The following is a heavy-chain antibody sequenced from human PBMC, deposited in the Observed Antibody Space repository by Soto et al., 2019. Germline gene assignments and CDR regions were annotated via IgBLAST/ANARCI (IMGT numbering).Heavy chain of an antibody. CDR1: GYTFTNYG. Sequence: GASVKVSCKASGYTFTNYGISWVRQAPGQGLEWMGWISAYNGDTNYAQKLQGRVTMTTDTSTSTAYVELRSLRSDDTAVYYCATTRGYNSSHQTFDYWGQRTLVTVSS. CDR3: ATTRGYNSSHQTFDY. D-gene: IGHD6-6*01. CDR2: ISAYNGDT. J-gene: IGHJ4*02. V-gene: IGHV1-18*01.